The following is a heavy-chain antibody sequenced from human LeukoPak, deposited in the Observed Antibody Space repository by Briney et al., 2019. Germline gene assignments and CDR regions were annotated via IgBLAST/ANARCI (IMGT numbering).Heavy chain of an antibody. CDR2: ISYDGSNK. CDR1: GFTFSSYG. D-gene: IGHD5-18*01. J-gene: IGHJ4*02. Sequence: GGSLRLSCAASGFTFSSYGMHWVRQAPGKGLEWVAVISYDGSNKYYADSVKGRFTISRDNSKNTLYLQMNSLRAEDTAVYYCAKDWKGYSYGLLFDYWGQGTLVTVSS. V-gene: IGHV3-30*18. CDR3: AKDWKGYSYGLLFDY.